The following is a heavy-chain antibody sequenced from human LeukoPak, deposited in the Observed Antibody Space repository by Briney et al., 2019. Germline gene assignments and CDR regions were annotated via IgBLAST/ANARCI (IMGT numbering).Heavy chain of an antibody. J-gene: IGHJ4*02. CDR1: GVSFSGYY. V-gene: IGHV4-34*01. D-gene: IGHD2-2*03. Sequence: SETLSLTCAVYGVSFSGYYWSWIRQPPGKGLEWIGEINHSGSTNYNPSLKSRVTISVDTSKNQFSLKLSSVTAADTAVYYCARARLDIVVVPAGYYFDYWGQGTLVTVSS. CDR2: INHSGST. CDR3: ARARLDIVVVPAGYYFDY.